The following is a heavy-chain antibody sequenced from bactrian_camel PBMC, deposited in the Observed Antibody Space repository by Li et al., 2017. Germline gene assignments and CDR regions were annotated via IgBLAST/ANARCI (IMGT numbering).Heavy chain of an antibody. V-gene: IGHV3S53*01. CDR2: IDSYDES. CDR3: AADEVATIGNMALCVGDDYNY. CDR1: YPRGRYC. J-gene: IGHJ4*01. Sequence: HVQLVESGGDSVQAGGSLRLSCAFSYPRGRYCMGWFRQAPGKEREAVADIDSYDESNVADSVKGRFTISRDNAKETAYMQMNSLKPEDTAVYYCAADEVATIGNMALCVGDDYNYWGQGTQVTVS. D-gene: IGHD4*01.